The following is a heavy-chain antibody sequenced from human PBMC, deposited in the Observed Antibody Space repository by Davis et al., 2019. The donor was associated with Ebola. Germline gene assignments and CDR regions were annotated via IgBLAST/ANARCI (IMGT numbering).Heavy chain of an antibody. V-gene: IGHV3-48*02. CDR2: ISSNSNIR. D-gene: IGHD4-11*01. CDR3: ARVVSGCNYRLEY. CDR1: GFTFSSYS. Sequence: GESLKISCAASGFTFSSYSMNWVRQAPGKGLEWVSYISSNSNIRYYADSVKGRFTISRDNAKNSLYLQMNSLRDEATAVYYCARVVSGCNYRLEYWGQGTLVTVSS. J-gene: IGHJ4*02.